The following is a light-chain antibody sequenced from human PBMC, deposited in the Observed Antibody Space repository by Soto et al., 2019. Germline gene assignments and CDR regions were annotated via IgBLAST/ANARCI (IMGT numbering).Light chain of an antibody. CDR3: SSFAGSNILV. Sequence: QSALTQPPSASGSPGQSVTISCNGTSSDVGGSNYVSWYQQHPGKVPKLMIYEVSKRPSGVPDRFSGSKSGNTASLTVSGLQAEDEADYYCSSFAGSNILVFGGGTQLTVL. CDR1: SSDVGGSNY. CDR2: EVS. J-gene: IGLJ3*02. V-gene: IGLV2-8*01.